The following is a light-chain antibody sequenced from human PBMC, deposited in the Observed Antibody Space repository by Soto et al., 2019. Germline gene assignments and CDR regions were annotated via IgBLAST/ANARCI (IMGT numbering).Light chain of an antibody. Sequence: EIVMTQSPATLSVSPGERATLSCRASQSILNNLAWYQQKPGQAPRLLMYGAFTRATGIPARFSGSVSGTEFTLTISSLQSEDSAVYYCQQYNWPPEWTFGQGTKVDI. CDR1: QSILNN. CDR2: GAF. J-gene: IGKJ1*01. CDR3: QQYNWPPEWT. V-gene: IGKV3-15*01.